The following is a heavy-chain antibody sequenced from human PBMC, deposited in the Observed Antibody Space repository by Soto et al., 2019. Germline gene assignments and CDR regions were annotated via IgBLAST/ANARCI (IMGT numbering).Heavy chain of an antibody. D-gene: IGHD2-15*01. CDR1: GGSFSGYY. CDR2: INHSGST. CDR3: ASTPNCSGSRYYNDALDI. J-gene: IGHJ3*02. V-gene: IGHV4-34*01. Sequence: PSVPLSLTCAVYGGSFSGYYWSWIRQPPGKGLEWIGEINHSGSTNYNPSLKSRVTISVDTSKNQFSLKLSSVTAADTAVYYCASTPNCSGSRYYNDALDIWGQGTMVTVSS.